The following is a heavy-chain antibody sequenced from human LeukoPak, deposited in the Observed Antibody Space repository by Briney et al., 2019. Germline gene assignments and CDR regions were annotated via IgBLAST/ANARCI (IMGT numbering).Heavy chain of an antibody. CDR3: AKAHTVTTLYWFDP. Sequence: GGSLRLSCAASGFTVINYAMNWVRQAPGKGLEWVAVISYDGSNQYYADSVKGRFTISRDNSENTLYLQMNSLRGADTAVYYCAKAHTVTTLYWFDPWGQGTLVTVSS. D-gene: IGHD4-17*01. CDR2: ISYDGSNQ. J-gene: IGHJ5*02. CDR1: GFTVINYA. V-gene: IGHV3-30*18.